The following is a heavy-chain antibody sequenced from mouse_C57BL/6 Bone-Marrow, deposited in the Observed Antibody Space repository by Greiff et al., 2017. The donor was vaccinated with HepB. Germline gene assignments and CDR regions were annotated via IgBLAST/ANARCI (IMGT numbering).Heavy chain of an antibody. V-gene: IGHV1-64*01. Sequence: QVQLKQPGAELVKPGASVKLSCKASGYTFTSYWMHWVKQRPGQGLEWIGMIHPNSGSTNYNEKFKSKATLTVDKSSSTAYMQLSSLTSEDSAVYYYCARCGPYDGPWYFDVWGTGTTVTVSS. J-gene: IGHJ1*03. CDR3: ARCGPYDGPWYFDV. CDR1: GYTFTSYW. CDR2: IHPNSGST. D-gene: IGHD2-3*01.